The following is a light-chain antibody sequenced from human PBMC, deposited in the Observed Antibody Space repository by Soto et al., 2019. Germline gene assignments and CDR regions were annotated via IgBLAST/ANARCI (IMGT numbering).Light chain of an antibody. CDR2: SAS. J-gene: IGKJ2*01. CDR3: QQYDT. V-gene: IGKV3-20*01. CDR1: QIVSRSD. Sequence: IVLTQSPGTLSLSPGERATLSCRASQIVSRSDLAWYQQNPGQAPRLLIYSASSRATGIPDRFSGSGSGTDFTLTISRLEPEDFAVYYCQQYDTFGQGTNLQIK.